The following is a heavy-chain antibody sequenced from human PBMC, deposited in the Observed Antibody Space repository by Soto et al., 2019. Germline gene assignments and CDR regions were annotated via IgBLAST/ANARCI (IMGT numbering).Heavy chain of an antibody. CDR1: GFTFSSYA. V-gene: IGHV3-30-3*01. J-gene: IGHJ4*02. CDR3: ARDNYDSSGYYDY. Sequence: QVQLVESGGGVVQPGRSLRLSCAASGFTFSSYAMHWVRQAPGKGLEWVAVISYDGSNKYYADSVKGRFTISRDNSKNTLYLQMNSLRAEDMAVYYCARDNYDSSGYYDYWGQGTLVTVSS. CDR2: ISYDGSNK. D-gene: IGHD3-22*01.